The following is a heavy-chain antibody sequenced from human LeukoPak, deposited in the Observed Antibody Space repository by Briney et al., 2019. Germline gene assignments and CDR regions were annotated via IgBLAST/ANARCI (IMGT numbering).Heavy chain of an antibody. CDR1: GYTFTSYD. J-gene: IGHJ4*02. D-gene: IGHD4-17*01. CDR2: MNPNSGNT. CDR3: ARGSPGELGDYFYDY. Sequence: GASVKVSCKASGYTFTSYDINWVRQATGQGLEWMGWMNPNSGNTGYAQKFQGRVTITRNTSISTAYMELSSLRSEDTAVYYCARGSPGELGDYFYDYWGQGTLVTVSS. V-gene: IGHV1-8*03.